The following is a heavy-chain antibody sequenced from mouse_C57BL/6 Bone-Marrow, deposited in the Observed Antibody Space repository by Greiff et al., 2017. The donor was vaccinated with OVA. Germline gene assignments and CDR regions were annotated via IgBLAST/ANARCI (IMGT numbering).Heavy chain of an antibody. CDR2: IDPENGDT. Sequence: EVKLVESGAELVRPGASVKLSCTASGFNIKDDYMHWVKQRPEQGLEWIGWIDPENGDTEYASKFQGKATITADTSSNTAYLQLSSLTSEDTAVYYCTTWGYARAWFAYWGQGTLVTVSA. CDR3: TTWGYARAWFAY. J-gene: IGHJ3*01. CDR1: GFNIKDDY. D-gene: IGHD3-1*01. V-gene: IGHV14-4*01.